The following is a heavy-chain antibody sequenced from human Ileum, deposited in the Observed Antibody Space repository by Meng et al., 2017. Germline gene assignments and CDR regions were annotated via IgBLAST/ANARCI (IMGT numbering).Heavy chain of an antibody. CDR2: IFYTGTT. CDR3: ARDVMGIRDGAVEDY. J-gene: IGHJ4*02. V-gene: IGHV4-31*03. CDR1: GGTLSSAGYY. D-gene: IGHD5-24*01. Sequence: QVQLQESGPGLVKPSQTLSLTCTVSGGTLSSAGYYWSWIRQFPGKGLEWIGFIFYTGTTYYNPSLESRVTISVDTSKNQYYLKMNSVTAAETDVYYCARDVMGIRDGAVEDYWGQGTLVTVSS.